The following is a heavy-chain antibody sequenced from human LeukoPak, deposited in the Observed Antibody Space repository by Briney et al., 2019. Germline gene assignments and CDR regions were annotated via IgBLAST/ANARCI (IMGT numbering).Heavy chain of an antibody. CDR2: INSDGSST. D-gene: IGHD1-26*01. V-gene: IGHV3-74*01. CDR1: GFTFRNFA. J-gene: IGHJ5*02. CDR3: ASRVGATIWFDP. Sequence: GGSLRLSCAASGFTFRNFALSWVRQAPGRGLEWVSRINSDGSSTSYADSVKGRFTISRDNAKNTLYLQMNSLRAEDTAVYYCASRVGATIWFDPWGQGTPVTVSS.